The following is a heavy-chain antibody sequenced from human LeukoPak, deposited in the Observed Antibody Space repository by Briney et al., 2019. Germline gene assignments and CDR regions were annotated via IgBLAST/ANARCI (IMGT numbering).Heavy chain of an antibody. D-gene: IGHD4-23*01. CDR2: IKEDGSEI. V-gene: IGHV3-7*01. Sequence: GGSLRLSCAASAFTFSNYWMSWIRQAPGKGLEWVANIKEDGSEINYVDSVKGRFTISRDNAKNSLYLQMNSLRVDDTAVYYCARDRGYSTFDYWGQGTLVTVSS. CDR3: ARDRGYSTFDY. J-gene: IGHJ4*02. CDR1: AFTFSNYW.